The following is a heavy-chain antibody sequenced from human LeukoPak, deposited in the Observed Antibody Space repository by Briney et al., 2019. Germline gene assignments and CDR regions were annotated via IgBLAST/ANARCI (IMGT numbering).Heavy chain of an antibody. CDR3: ARTVFPYFYDSSGFNNWFDP. CDR1: GYSISSGYY. V-gene: IGHV4-38-2*01. J-gene: IGHJ5*02. Sequence: SETLSLTCAVSGYSISSGYYWGWIRQPPGKGLEWIGTIYHSGSTYYNPSLKSRVTISVDTSKNQFSLKLSSVTAADTAVYYCARTVFPYFYDSSGFNNWFDPWGQGTLVTVSS. CDR2: IYHSGST. D-gene: IGHD3-22*01.